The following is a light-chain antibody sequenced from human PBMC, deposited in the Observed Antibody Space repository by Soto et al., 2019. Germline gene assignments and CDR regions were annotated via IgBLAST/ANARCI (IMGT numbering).Light chain of an antibody. Sequence: ETVLTQSPATLSLSPGETATLSCRASESVDIYLAWYQQKPGQAPRLLIYHASNMATGIPARFSGSGSGTNFTLTISSREPEDSAVYYCKQRLNWPPLTFGGGTRVEI. CDR2: HAS. CDR3: KQRLNWPPLT. CDR1: ESVDIY. V-gene: IGKV3-11*01. J-gene: IGKJ4*01.